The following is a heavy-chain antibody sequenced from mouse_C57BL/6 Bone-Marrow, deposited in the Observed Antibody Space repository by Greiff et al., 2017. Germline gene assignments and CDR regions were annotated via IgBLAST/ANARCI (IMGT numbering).Heavy chain of an antibody. V-gene: IGHV1-69*01. CDR1: GYTFTSYR. J-gene: IGHJ4*01. CDR3: ARFHYDYDGYYAMDY. Sequence: QVQLQQPGAELVMPGASVKLSCKASGYTFTSYRMHWVKQSPGQSLEWIGEFDPSDSYTNYNQKFKGKSTLTVAKSSNTAYMTLSSLTSEDSAVYYCARFHYDYDGYYAMDYWGQGTSVTVSS. CDR2: FDPSDSYT. D-gene: IGHD2-4*01.